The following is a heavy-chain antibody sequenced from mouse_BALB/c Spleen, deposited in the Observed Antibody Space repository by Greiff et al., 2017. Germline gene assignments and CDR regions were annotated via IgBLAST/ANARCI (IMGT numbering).Heavy chain of an antibody. CDR2: IDPANGNT. Sequence: VQLQQSGAELVKPGASVKLSCTASGFNIKDTYMHRVKQRPEQGLEWIGRIDPANGNTKYDPKFQGKATITADTSSNTAYLQLSSLTSEDTAVYYCARRGNYVNYAMDYWGQGTSVTVSS. J-gene: IGHJ4*01. CDR3: ARRGNYVNYAMDY. CDR1: GFNIKDTY. V-gene: IGHV14-3*02. D-gene: IGHD2-1*01.